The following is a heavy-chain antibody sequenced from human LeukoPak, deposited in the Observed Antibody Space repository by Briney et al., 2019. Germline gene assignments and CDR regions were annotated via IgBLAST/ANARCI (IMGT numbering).Heavy chain of an antibody. CDR1: GFTFSSYE. CDR3: ARWRLYYYDSSGYYSYYYYYYMDV. CDR2: ISTSGSTI. Sequence: PGGSLRLSCAASGFTFSSYEMNWVRQAPGKGLDWVSYISTSGSTIYYADSVKGRFTISRDNAKNSLYLQMNSLRAEDTAVYYCARWRLYYYDSSGYYSYYYYYYMDVWGKGTTVTISS. J-gene: IGHJ6*03. V-gene: IGHV3-48*03. D-gene: IGHD3-22*01.